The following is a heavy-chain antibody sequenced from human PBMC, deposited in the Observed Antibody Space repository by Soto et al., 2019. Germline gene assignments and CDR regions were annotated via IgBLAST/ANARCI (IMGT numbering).Heavy chain of an antibody. D-gene: IGHD5-12*01. Sequence: QVQLVQSGAEVKKPGSSVKVSCKASGGTFSSYTISWVRQAPGQGLEWMGRIIPILGIANYAQKFQGRVTITADKSTSTAYMELSSLRSEDTAVYYCATNRGGIVATPDTNYYYMDVWGKGTTVTVSS. CDR1: GGTFSSYT. CDR2: IIPILGIA. J-gene: IGHJ6*03. CDR3: ATNRGGIVATPDTNYYYMDV. V-gene: IGHV1-69*02.